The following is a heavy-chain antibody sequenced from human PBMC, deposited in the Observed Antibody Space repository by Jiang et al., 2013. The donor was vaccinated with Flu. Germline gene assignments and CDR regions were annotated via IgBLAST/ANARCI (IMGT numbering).Heavy chain of an antibody. J-gene: IGHJ6*02. V-gene: IGHV4-38-2*02. D-gene: IGHD6-19*01. CDR3: ARYSGWYEGPHGYYYYGMDV. CDR2: IYHSGST. Sequence: PGLVKPSETLSLTCTVSGYSISSGYYWGWIRQPPGKGLEWIGSIYHSGSTNYNPSLKSRVTISVDTSKNQFSLKLSSVTAADTAVYYCARYSGWYEGPHGYYYYGMDVWGQGTTVTVSS. CDR1: GYSISSGYY.